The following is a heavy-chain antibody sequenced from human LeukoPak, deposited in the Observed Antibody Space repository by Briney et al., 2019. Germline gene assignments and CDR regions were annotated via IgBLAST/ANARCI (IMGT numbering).Heavy chain of an antibody. D-gene: IGHD3-3*01. Sequence: SETLSLTCTVSGGSISSGSYYWSWTRQPAGKGLEWIGRIYTSGSTNYNPSLKSRVTISVDTSKNQFSLKLSSVTAADTAVYYCARASYYDFWSGPIDYWGQGTLVTVSS. CDR2: IYTSGST. CDR3: ARASYYDFWSGPIDY. J-gene: IGHJ4*02. V-gene: IGHV4-61*02. CDR1: GGSISSGSYY.